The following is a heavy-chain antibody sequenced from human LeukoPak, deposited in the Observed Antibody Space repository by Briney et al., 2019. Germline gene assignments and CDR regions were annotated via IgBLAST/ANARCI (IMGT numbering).Heavy chain of an antibody. Sequence: GGSLRLSCAASGFTFSYYSMNWVRQAPGKGLEWVSSISSSSSYIYYADSVKGRFTISRDNAKNSLYLQMNSLRAEDTAVYYCARDDSSGYYPVVAFDIWGQGTMVTVSS. CDR1: GFTFSYYS. CDR2: ISSSSSYI. CDR3: ARDDSSGYYPVVAFDI. V-gene: IGHV3-21*01. J-gene: IGHJ3*02. D-gene: IGHD3-22*01.